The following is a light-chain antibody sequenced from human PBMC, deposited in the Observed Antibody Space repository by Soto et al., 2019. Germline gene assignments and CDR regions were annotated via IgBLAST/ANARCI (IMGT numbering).Light chain of an antibody. V-gene: IGKV1-9*01. J-gene: IGKJ5*01. CDR1: QGISSF. CDR2: AAS. Sequence: DIQLTQSKSFLSASAGDRVTITCRASQGISSFLAWYQQKPGRAPKLLIYAASTLQSGVPSRFSGSGSGTEFTLTITSLQPEDFATYYCQQLNFFPITFCYVTRLDIK. CDR3: QQLNFFPIT.